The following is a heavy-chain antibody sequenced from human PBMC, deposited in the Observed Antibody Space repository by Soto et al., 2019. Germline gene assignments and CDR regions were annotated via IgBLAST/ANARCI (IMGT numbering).Heavy chain of an antibody. CDR1: GFTFRNYG. V-gene: IGHV3-33*01. D-gene: IGHD3-10*01. Sequence: QVQLVESGGGVVQPGRSLRLSCAASGFTFRNYGMHWVRQAPGKGLEWVAVVWYDGTNKHYADSVKGRFTISRDNSKNTWYLKMKRIKAETRVLNYCARNARRENTYVSGGFDYWGQGTLVTVSS. J-gene: IGHJ4*02. CDR3: ARNARRENTYVSGGFDY. CDR2: VWYDGTNK.